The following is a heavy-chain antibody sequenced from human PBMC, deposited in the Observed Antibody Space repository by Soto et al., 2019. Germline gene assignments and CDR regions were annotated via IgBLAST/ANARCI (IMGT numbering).Heavy chain of an antibody. CDR1: GGSISSSSYY. CDR3: ARHEYSDHYYYYMDV. Sequence: PSETLSLTCTVSGGSISSSSYYWGWIRQPPGKGLEWIGSIYYSGSTYYNPSLKSRVTISVDTSKNQFSLKLSSVTAADTAVYYCARHEYSDHYYYYMDVWGKGTTVTVS. CDR2: IYYSGST. D-gene: IGHD2-15*01. J-gene: IGHJ6*03. V-gene: IGHV4-39*01.